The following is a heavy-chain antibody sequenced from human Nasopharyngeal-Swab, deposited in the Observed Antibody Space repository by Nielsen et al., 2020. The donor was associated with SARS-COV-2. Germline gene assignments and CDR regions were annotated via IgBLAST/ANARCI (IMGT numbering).Heavy chain of an antibody. V-gene: IGHV3-48*04. CDR1: GFSGYD. J-gene: IGHJ6*02. CDR2: ISGSSGTI. Sequence: GGSLRLSCAVSGFSGYDMNWVRQAPGKGREWLSYISGSSGTIYYADSVKGRFTISRDNARKSLFLQMNSLRAEDTAVYYCASEHPAEYALDVWGLGTTVTVS. CDR3: ASEHPAEYALDV.